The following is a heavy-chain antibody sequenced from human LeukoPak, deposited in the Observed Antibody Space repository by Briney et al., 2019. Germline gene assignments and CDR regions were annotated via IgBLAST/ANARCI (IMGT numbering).Heavy chain of an antibody. CDR2: IYTSGST. V-gene: IGHV4-4*07. D-gene: IGHD3-3*01. J-gene: IGHJ4*02. CDR3: ARDFRRTDYYDFWSGYPKGHIDY. Sequence: PSETLSLTCTVSGGSISSYYWSWIRQPAGKGLEWIGRIYTSGSTNYNPSLKSRVTMSVDTSKNQFSLKLSSVTAADTAVYYCARDFRRTDYYDFWSGYPKGHIDYWGQGTLVTVSS. CDR1: GGSISSYY.